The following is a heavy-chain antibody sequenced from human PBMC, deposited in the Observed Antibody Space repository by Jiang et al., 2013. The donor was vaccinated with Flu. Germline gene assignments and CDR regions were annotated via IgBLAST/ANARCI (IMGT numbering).Heavy chain of an antibody. Sequence: GAEVKKPGASVKVSCKASGYTFTSYDINWVRQATGQGLEWMGWMNPNSGNTGYAQKFQGRVTMTRNTSISTAYMELSSLRSEDTAVYYCARQISPGYYDILTASELWGQGTLVTVSS. D-gene: IGHD3-9*01. V-gene: IGHV1-8*01. CDR3: ARQISPGYYDILTASEL. J-gene: IGHJ4*02. CDR2: MNPNSGNT. CDR1: GYTFTSYD.